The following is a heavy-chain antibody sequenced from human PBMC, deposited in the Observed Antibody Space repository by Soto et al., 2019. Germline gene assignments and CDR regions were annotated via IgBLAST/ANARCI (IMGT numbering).Heavy chain of an antibody. D-gene: IGHD2-8*01. Sequence: GGSLRLSCAASGFTFSSHNMNWVRQAPGKGLEWVSYIGTSSSNIYYADFVRGRFTISRDNAQNSLYLQMNSLIAEDTAVYYCAREMGSPPARGLDYWGQGT. CDR3: AREMGSPPARGLDY. V-gene: IGHV3-48*01. CDR2: IGTSSSNI. CDR1: GFTFSSHN. J-gene: IGHJ4*02.